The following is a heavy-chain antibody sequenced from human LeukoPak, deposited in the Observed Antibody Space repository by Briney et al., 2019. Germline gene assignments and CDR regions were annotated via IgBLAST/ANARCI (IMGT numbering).Heavy chain of an antibody. V-gene: IGHV1-46*01. Sequence: ASVKVSCKASGGTFSNYATRWVRQAPGQGLEWMGIINPSGGSTSYAQKFQGRVTMTRDTSTSTVYMELSSLRSEDTAVYYCARVRFSGSYYSGGLDYWGQGTLVTVSS. CDR3: ARVRFSGSYYSGGLDY. CDR1: GGTFSNYA. J-gene: IGHJ4*02. D-gene: IGHD1-26*01. CDR2: INPSGGST.